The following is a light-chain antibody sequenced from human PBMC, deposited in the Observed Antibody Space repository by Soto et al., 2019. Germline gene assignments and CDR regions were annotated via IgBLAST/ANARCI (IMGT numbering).Light chain of an antibody. CDR2: DVR. CDR1: SSDVGGYDH. V-gene: IGLV2-14*03. J-gene: IGLJ1*01. Sequence: QSALTQPASVSGSPGQSITISCTGTSSDVGGYDHVSWYQQHPGRAPKLMIFDVRNRPSGVSNRFSGSKSGNTASLIISGLQTEDEADYHCSSYRSGSTAFVFGTGTKVTVL. CDR3: SSYRSGSTAFV.